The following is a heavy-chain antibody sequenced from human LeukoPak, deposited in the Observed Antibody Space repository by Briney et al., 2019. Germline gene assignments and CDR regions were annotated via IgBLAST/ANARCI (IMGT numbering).Heavy chain of an antibody. CDR3: ARAEQWLPRGVDY. CDR1: GYTFTTYG. V-gene: IGHV1-18*04. D-gene: IGHD6-19*01. J-gene: IGHJ4*02. Sequence: GASVKVSCKVSGYTFTTYGISWVRQAPGQGLEWMGWISTYNGNTNYAQKLQGRLTMTTDTSTSTAYMELRSLRSDDTAVYYCARAEQWLPRGVDYWGQETLVTVSS. CDR2: ISTYNGNT.